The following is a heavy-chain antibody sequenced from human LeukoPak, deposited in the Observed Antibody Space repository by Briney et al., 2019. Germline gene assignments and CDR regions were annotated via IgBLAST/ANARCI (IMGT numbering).Heavy chain of an antibody. CDR1: GFTFSNYV. V-gene: IGHV3-23*01. J-gene: IGHJ4*02. CDR2: ITRTGDGT. CDR3: AKDRDDYGDYTLDY. D-gene: IGHD4-17*01. Sequence: GGSLRLSCAASGFTFSNYVMHWVRQAPGKGPEWVSGITRTGDGTYYADSVKGRFTISRDNSKRTLYLQMNSLRAEDTAVYYCAKDRDDYGDYTLDYWGQGTLVTVSS.